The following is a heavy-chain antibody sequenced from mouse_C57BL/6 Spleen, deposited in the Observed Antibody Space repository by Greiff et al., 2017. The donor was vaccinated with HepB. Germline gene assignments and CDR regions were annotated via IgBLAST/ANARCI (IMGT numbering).Heavy chain of an antibody. V-gene: IGHV1-52*01. CDR3: ARSGFTTVVAHWYFEV. J-gene: IGHJ1*03. CDR2: IDPSDSET. D-gene: IGHD1-1*01. CDR1: GYTFTSYW. Sequence: QVQLQQPGAELVRPGSSVKLSCKASGYTFTSYWMHWVKQRPIQGLEWIGNIDPSDSETHYNQKFKDKATLTVDKSSSTAYMQLSSLTSEDSAVYYCARSGFTTVVAHWYFEVWGTGTTVTVSS.